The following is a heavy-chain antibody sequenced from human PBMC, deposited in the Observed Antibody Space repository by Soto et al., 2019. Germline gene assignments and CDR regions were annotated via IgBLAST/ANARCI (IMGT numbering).Heavy chain of an antibody. CDR2: ISGSGGST. CDR1: GFTFSSYA. CDR3: AREGALKPISS. V-gene: IGHV3-23*01. Sequence: GGSLRLSCAASGFTFSSYAMSWVRQAPGKGLEWVSAISGSGGSTYYADSVKGRFTISRDDAKNSVYLQMDSLRVEDTAVYYCAREGALKPISSWGQGALVTVSS. J-gene: IGHJ5*02.